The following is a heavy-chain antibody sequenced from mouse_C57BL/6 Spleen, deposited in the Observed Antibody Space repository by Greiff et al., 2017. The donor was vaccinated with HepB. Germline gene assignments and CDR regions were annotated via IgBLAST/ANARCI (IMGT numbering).Heavy chain of an antibody. Sequence: EVQLQQSGPELVKPGASVKIPCKASGYTFTDYNMDWVKQSHGKSLEWIGDINPNNGGTIYNQKFTGKATLTVDKSSSKAYMELRSLTSEDTAVYYCARLGYDYAWFAYWGQGTLVTVSA. D-gene: IGHD2-4*01. V-gene: IGHV1-18*01. CDR3: ARLGYDYAWFAY. CDR1: GYTFTDYN. J-gene: IGHJ3*01. CDR2: INPNNGGT.